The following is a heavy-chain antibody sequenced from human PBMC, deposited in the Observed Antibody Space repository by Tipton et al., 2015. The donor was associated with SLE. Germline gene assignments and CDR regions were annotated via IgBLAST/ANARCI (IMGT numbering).Heavy chain of an antibody. CDR3: ARGSSMLVIRAFDV. V-gene: IGHV1-46*01. CDR2: IKPNDGSA. D-gene: IGHD3-22*01. J-gene: IGHJ3*01. CDR1: GYTFTTYY. Sequence: QSGAEVEKPGASVKVSCKASGYTFTTYYMHWVRQAPGHGLEWMAIIKPNDGSAVYAQKFQGRLTLTRDTSTNTVYMDLTSLRSEDTAMYYCARGSSMLVIRAFDVWGQGTTVTVSS.